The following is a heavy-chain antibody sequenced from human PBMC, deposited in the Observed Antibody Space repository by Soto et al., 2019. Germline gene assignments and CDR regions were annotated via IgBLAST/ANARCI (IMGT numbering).Heavy chain of an antibody. V-gene: IGHV4-59*01. CDR3: ARDWTHYDSSGPGDY. Sequence: PSETLSLTCTVSGGSISTFYWSWIRQTPEKGLEWIGYIYYSGITDYNPSLKSRVTLSVDTSKNQFSLNLRSVTAADTAVYYCARDWTHYDSSGPGDYWGQGTLVTVSS. CDR2: IYYSGIT. CDR1: GGSISTFY. J-gene: IGHJ4*02. D-gene: IGHD3-22*01.